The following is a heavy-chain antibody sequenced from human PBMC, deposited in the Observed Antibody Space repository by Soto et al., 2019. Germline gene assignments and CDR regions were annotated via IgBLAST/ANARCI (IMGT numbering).Heavy chain of an antibody. V-gene: IGHV3-23*01. D-gene: IGHD6-19*01. CDR3: AKGKKYSSGWYDFDY. J-gene: IGHJ4*02. Sequence: GGSLRLSCAASGFTFSSYALSWVRQAPGKGLEWVSAISGSGGSTYYADSVKGRFTISRDNSKNTLYLQMNSLRAEDTAVYYCAKGKKYSSGWYDFDYWGQGTLVTVS. CDR2: ISGSGGST. CDR1: GFTFSSYA.